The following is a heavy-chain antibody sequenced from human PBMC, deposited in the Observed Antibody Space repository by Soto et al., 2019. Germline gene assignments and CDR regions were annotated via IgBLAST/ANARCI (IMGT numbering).Heavy chain of an antibody. Sequence: SETLSLTCTVSGGSISSYYWSWIRQPPGKGLEWIGYIYYSGSTNYNPSLKSRVTISVXXXKXXXXLKLXSXTAAATAVYYCARDRGAYDIPGFDPWGQGTLVTVSS. V-gene: IGHV4-59*01. CDR2: IYYSGST. CDR3: ARDRGAYDIPGFDP. J-gene: IGHJ5*02. D-gene: IGHD3-9*01. CDR1: GGSISSYY.